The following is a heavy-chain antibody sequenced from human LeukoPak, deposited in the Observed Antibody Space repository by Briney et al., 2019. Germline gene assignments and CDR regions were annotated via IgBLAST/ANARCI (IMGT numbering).Heavy chain of an antibody. J-gene: IGHJ4*02. CDR3: ASHGYCSGGSCYWL. D-gene: IGHD2-15*01. CDR2: INPNSGGT. CDR1: GYTFTAYY. V-gene: IGHV1-2*02. Sequence: ASVKLSCKASGYTFTAYYMHWVRQAPGQGLEWMGWINPNSGGTNYAQKFQGRVTMTRDTSISTAYMELRSLRSDDTAVYYCASHGYCSGGSCYWLWGQGTLVTVSS.